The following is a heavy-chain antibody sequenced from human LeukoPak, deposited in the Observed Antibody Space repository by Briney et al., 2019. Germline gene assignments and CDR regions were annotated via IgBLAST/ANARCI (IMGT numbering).Heavy chain of an antibody. D-gene: IGHD3-10*01. CDR1: GGTFSSYA. V-gene: IGHV1-69*13. CDR3: ARDRYGSGSYSNYYYYMDV. J-gene: IGHJ6*03. Sequence: SVKVSCKASGGTFSSYAISWVRQAPGQGLEWMGGIIPIFGTANYAQKFQGRVTITADESTSTAYMELSSLRSEDTAVYYCARDRYGSGSYSNYYYYMDVWGKGTTVTVSS. CDR2: IIPIFGTA.